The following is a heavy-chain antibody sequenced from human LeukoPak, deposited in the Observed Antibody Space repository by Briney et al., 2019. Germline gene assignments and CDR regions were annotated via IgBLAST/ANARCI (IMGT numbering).Heavy chain of an antibody. V-gene: IGHV3-30*18. CDR2: ISYDGSNK. D-gene: IGHD6-19*01. J-gene: IGHJ1*01. CDR1: GFTFSSYW. CDR3: AKGKQWLVGYFQH. Sequence: PGGSLRLSCAASGFTFSSYWMSWVRQAPGKGLEWVAVISYDGSNKYYADSVKGRFTISRDNSKNTLYLQMNSLRAEDTAVYYCAKGKQWLVGYFQHWGQGTLVTVSS.